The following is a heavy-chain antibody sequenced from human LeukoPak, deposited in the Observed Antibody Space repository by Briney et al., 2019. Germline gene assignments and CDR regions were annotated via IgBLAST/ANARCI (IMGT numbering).Heavy chain of an antibody. CDR1: GVSISSYY. J-gene: IGHJ4*02. D-gene: IGHD6-6*01. V-gene: IGHV4-59*01. CDR3: ARRHVEYTSSSDPYYFDY. Sequence: PSETPSLTCTVSGVSISSYYWTWIRQPPGKGLEWIGYLSYSGSPNYNPSLKSRVTISVDTSKNQFSLRLTSVTPADTAVYYCARRHVEYTSSSDPYYFDYWGQGTLVTVSS. CDR2: LSYSGSP.